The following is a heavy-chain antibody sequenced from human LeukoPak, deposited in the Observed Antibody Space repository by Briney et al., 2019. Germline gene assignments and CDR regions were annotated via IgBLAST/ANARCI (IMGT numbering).Heavy chain of an antibody. J-gene: IGHJ4*02. CDR3: ARDISSYSSSWYGFDY. CDR1: GYTFTGYY. CDR2: INPNSGGT. D-gene: IGHD6-13*01. V-gene: IGHV1-2*02. Sequence: GASVKVSCKASGYTFTGYYMHWVRQAPGQGLEWMGWINPNSGGTNYAQKFQGRVTITRDTSISTAYMELSRLRSDDTAVYYCARDISSYSSSWYGFDYWGQGTLVTVSS.